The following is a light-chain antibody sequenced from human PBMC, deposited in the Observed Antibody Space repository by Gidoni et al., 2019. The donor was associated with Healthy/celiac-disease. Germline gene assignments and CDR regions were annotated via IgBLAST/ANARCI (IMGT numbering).Light chain of an antibody. V-gene: IGLV2-23*01. CDR3: CSYAGSSTWV. CDR1: SSDVGSDNL. Sequence: QSALTQPASVSRSPGQSITISCTGTSSDVGSDNLVSWYQQHPGKAPKLMVYEGSKRPSGVSNRFSGSKSGNTASLTISGLQAEDEADYYCCSYAGSSTWVFGGGTKLTVL. J-gene: IGLJ3*02. CDR2: EGS.